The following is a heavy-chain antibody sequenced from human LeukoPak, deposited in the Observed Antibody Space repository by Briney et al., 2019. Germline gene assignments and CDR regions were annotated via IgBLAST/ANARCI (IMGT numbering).Heavy chain of an antibody. Sequence: SETLSLTCTVSGGSVSSGSYYRSWVRQPPGKGLEWIGYIYYSGSTNYNPSLKSRVTISVDTSKNQFSLKLSSVTAADTAVYYCARDNGDDYVWGSYRTNRAYYFDYWGQGTLVTVSS. CDR3: ARDNGDDYVWGSYRTNRAYYFDY. J-gene: IGHJ4*02. D-gene: IGHD3-16*02. V-gene: IGHV4-61*01. CDR2: IYYSGST. CDR1: GGSVSSGSYY.